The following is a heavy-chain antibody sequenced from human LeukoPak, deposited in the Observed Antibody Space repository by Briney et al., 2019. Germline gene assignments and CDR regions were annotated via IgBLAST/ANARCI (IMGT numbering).Heavy chain of an antibody. CDR2: INPSGGST. CDR3: ARDPSAGVVPAALYYYYYMDV. J-gene: IGHJ6*03. V-gene: IGHV1-46*01. Sequence: ASVKVSCKASGYTFTGYYMHWVRQAPGQGLEWMGIINPSGGSTSYAQKFQGRVTMTRDTSTSTVYMELSSLRSEDTAVYYCARDPSAGVVPAALYYYYYMDVWGKGTTVTVSS. D-gene: IGHD2-2*01. CDR1: GYTFTGYY.